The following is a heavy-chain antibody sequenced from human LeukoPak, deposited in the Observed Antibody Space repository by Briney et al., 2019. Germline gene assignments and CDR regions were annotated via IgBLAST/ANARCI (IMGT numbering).Heavy chain of an antibody. CDR3: ARHPEYSSSPNFDY. CDR1: GYSFTSYW. D-gene: IGHD6-6*01. CDR2: IYPGDSDT. Sequence: GESLKVSCKGSGYSFTSYWIGWVRQMPGNGLEWMGIIYPGDSDTRYSPSFQGQVTISADKSISTAYLQWSSLKASDTAMYYCARHPEYSSSPNFDYWGQGTLVTVSS. J-gene: IGHJ4*02. V-gene: IGHV5-51*01.